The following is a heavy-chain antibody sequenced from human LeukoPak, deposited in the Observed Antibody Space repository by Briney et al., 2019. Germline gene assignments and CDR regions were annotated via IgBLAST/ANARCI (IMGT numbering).Heavy chain of an antibody. D-gene: IGHD1-26*01. V-gene: IGHV3-23*01. CDR3: AKDGIPPYYYYGMDV. CDR2: ISGSGGST. CDR1: GFTFSSYA. Sequence: GGSLRLSCAASGFTFSSYAMSWVRQAPGKGLEWVSAISGSGGSTYYADSVKGRFTISRDNSKNTLYLQMNSLRAEDTAVYYCAKDGIPPYYYYGMDVWGQGTLVTVSS. J-gene: IGHJ6*02.